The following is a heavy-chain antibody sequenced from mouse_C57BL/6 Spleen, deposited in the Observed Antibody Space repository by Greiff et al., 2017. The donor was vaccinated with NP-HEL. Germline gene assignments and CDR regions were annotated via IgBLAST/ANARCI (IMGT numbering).Heavy chain of an antibody. CDR2: ISYSGST. CDR3: ARTARIKY. J-gene: IGHJ2*01. D-gene: IGHD1-2*01. V-gene: IGHV3-2*02. CDR1: GYSITSGYG. Sequence: EVKLQESGPGLVKPSQSLSLTCTVTGYSITSGYGWNWIRQFPGNKLEWMGYISYSGSTNYNPSLKSRIHITRDTSKNQFFLQLNSVTTEDTATYYWARTARIKYWGQGTTLTVSS.